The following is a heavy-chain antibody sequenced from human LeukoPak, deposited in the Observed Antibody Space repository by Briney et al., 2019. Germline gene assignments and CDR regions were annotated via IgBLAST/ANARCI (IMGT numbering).Heavy chain of an antibody. CDR3: ASSRRYYYDSSGPDAFDI. D-gene: IGHD3-22*01. Sequence: GASVKVSCKASGYTFTTSGISWVRQAPGQGLEWMGWINPNSGGTNYAQKFQGWLTMTRDTSISTAYMELSRLRSDDTAVYYCASSRRYYYDSSGPDAFDIWGQGTMVTVSS. CDR2: INPNSGGT. J-gene: IGHJ3*02. V-gene: IGHV1-2*04. CDR1: GYTFTTSG.